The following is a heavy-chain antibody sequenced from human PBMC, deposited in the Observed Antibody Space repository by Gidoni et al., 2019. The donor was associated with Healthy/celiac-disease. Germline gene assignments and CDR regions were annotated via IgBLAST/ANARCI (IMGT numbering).Heavy chain of an antibody. J-gene: IGHJ6*02. CDR1: GFTFSSYA. D-gene: IGHD6-13*01. CDR3: ARVIVAAAGGQGLYYYYGMDV. CDR2: ISYDGSNK. Sequence: QVQLVESGGGVVQPGRSLRLSCAASGFTFSSYAMHWVRQAPGKGLEWVAVISYDGSNKYYADSVKGRFTISRDNSKNTLYLQMNSLRAEDTAVYYCARVIVAAAGGQGLYYYYGMDVWGQGTTVTVSS. V-gene: IGHV3-30-3*01.